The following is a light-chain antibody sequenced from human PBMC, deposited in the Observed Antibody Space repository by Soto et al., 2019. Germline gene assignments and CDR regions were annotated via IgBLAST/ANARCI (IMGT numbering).Light chain of an antibody. J-gene: IGKJ3*01. Sequence: EIVLTQSPATLSLSPGERATLSCRASQSVSDYLAWYQQKPGQAPRLLIYDASNRATGIPARFSGSGSGTDFTLTISSLEPEDFAVYYCQQRSDSPLFTFGPGTKVDIK. CDR1: QSVSDY. CDR3: QQRSDSPLFT. V-gene: IGKV3-11*01. CDR2: DAS.